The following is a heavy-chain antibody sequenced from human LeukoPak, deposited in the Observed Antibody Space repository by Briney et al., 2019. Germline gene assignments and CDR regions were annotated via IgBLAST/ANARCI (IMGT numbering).Heavy chain of an antibody. CDR1: GFTFSSYA. J-gene: IGHJ4*02. D-gene: IGHD5-18*01. CDR2: ISGSGGST. Sequence: GGSLRLSCAASGFTFSSYAMSWVRQAPGKGLERVSAISGSGGSTYYADSVKGRFTISRDNSKNTLYLQMNSLRAEDTAVYYCAKVIGYSYRTSYYFDYWGQGTLVTVSS. V-gene: IGHV3-23*01. CDR3: AKVIGYSYRTSYYFDY.